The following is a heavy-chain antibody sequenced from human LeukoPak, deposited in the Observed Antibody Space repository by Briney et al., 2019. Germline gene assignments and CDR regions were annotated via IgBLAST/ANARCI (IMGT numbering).Heavy chain of an antibody. Sequence: SETLSLTCTVSGDSISSYYWSWIRQPAGKGLEWIGRIYTSGSTNYNPSLKSRVTISVDKSKNQFYLKLSSVTAADTAVYYCARDGIAAAAEGWFDPWAQGTLVTLSS. CDR3: ARDGIAAAAEGWFDP. V-gene: IGHV4-4*07. J-gene: IGHJ5*02. CDR2: IYTSGST. CDR1: GDSISSYY. D-gene: IGHD6-13*01.